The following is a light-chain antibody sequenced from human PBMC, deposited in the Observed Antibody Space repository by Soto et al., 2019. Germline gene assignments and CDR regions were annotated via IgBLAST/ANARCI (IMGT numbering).Light chain of an antibody. J-gene: IGKJ5*01. CDR1: QGISSS. Sequence: DIQLTQSPSFLSASVGDRVTITCRASQGISSSLAWYQQKPGKAPKLLIYAASTLQSGVPSRFSGSGSGTEFTLTISSLQPEDSATYYCHQLNSYPFTFGQGTRLEI. CDR2: AAS. V-gene: IGKV1-9*01. CDR3: HQLNSYPFT.